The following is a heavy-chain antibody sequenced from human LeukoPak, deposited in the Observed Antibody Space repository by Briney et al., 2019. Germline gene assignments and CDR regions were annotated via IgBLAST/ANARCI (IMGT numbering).Heavy chain of an antibody. J-gene: IGHJ4*02. V-gene: IGHV3-11*01. D-gene: IGHD3-3*01. CDR1: GFTFSDYY. CDR2: ISSSGSTI. CDR3: ARRHDYFDY. Sequence: PGGSLRLSCAASGFTFSDYYMSWIRQAPRKGLEWISYISSSGSTIYYIDSVKGRFTMSRDNAKNSLYLQMTSLRAEDTAIYYCARRHDYFDYWGQGTLVTVSS.